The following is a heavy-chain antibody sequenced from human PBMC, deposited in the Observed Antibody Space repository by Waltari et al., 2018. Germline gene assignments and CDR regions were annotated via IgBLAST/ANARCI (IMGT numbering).Heavy chain of an antibody. J-gene: IGHJ4*02. CDR2: ISSSSSTI. V-gene: IGHV3-48*04. CDR1: GFTFSSYS. Sequence: EVQLVESGGGLVQPGGSLRLSCAASGFTFSSYSMNWVRQAPGKGLEWVSYISSSSSTIYYADSVKGRFTISRDNAKNSLYLQMNSLRAEDTAVYYCATSTYYYDSSGYFLYYFDYWGQGTLVTVSS. D-gene: IGHD3-22*01. CDR3: ATSTYYYDSSGYFLYYFDY.